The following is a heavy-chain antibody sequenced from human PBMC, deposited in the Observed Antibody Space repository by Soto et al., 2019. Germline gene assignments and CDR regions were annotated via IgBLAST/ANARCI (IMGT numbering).Heavy chain of an antibody. Sequence: SETLSLTCTFSGGSITGYYWSWIRQPPGEGLEWIGYIYYSGSTTYNPSLKSRVTMSVDTSKNQLSLKLRSVTAADTAVYYCARDQNSGYYLNWFDPWGQGTLVTVS. V-gene: IGHV4-59*01. J-gene: IGHJ5*02. CDR1: GGSITGYY. CDR3: ARDQNSGYYLNWFDP. D-gene: IGHD5-12*01. CDR2: IYYSGST.